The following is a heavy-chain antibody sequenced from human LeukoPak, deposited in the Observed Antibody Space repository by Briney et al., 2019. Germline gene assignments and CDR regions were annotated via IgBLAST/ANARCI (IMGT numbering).Heavy chain of an antibody. V-gene: IGHV3-23*01. CDR2: LSGGGGRA. CDR1: GISTGSYA. CDR3: AKVGYYYGSGSYVGY. D-gene: IGHD3-10*01. Sequence: SGGSLRLSCTASGISTGSYAVSWVRQAPGKGLEWVSGLSGGGGRAFYADSVKGRFTISSDNSKNTVYLQLNSLRAEDTAVYYCAKVGYYYGSGSYVGYWGQGTLVTVSS. J-gene: IGHJ4*02.